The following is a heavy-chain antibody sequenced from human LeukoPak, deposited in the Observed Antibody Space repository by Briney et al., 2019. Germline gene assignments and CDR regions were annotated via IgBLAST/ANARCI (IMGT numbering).Heavy chain of an antibody. V-gene: IGHV1-69*04. CDR3: ARDPMNSLGIAVAHDAFDI. J-gene: IGHJ3*02. CDR1: GYTFTGYY. Sequence: SVKVSCKASGYTFTGYYIHWMRQAPGQGLEWMGRIIPILGIANYAQKFQGRVTITADKSTSTAYMELSSLRSEDTAVYYCARDPMNSLGIAVAHDAFDIWGQGTMVTVSS. D-gene: IGHD6-19*01. CDR2: IIPILGIA.